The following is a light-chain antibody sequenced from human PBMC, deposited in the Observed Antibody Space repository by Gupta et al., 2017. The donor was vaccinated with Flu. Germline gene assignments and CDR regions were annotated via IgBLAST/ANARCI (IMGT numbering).Light chain of an antibody. CDR2: GAS. J-gene: IGKJ1*01. Sequence: PSSLSASTGDRVTITCRASQGIRKDLGWYQHKPGKSPELLIYGASTLQYGVPSRFTGSGSGTDFTLTISGLQPEDFATYYCRQDDSYPRTFGQGTKVEVK. V-gene: IGKV1-6*01. CDR1: QGIRKD. CDR3: RQDDSYPRT.